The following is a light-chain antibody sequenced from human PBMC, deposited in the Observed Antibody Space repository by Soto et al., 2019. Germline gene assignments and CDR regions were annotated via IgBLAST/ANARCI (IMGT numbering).Light chain of an antibody. J-gene: IGKJ5*01. CDR2: DAS. CDR3: QQYDILPIT. V-gene: IGKV1-33*01. Sequence: DIQMTQSPSTLSGSVGARVTITCRASQTISSWLAWYQQKPGKAPNLLIYDASNLEIGVPSRFSGSGSGTHFTFTISSLQTEDIGTYYCQQYDILPITFGRGTRLEIK. CDR1: QTISSW.